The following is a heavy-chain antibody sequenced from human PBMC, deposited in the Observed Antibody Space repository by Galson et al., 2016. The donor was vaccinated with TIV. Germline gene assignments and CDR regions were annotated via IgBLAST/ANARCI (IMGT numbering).Heavy chain of an antibody. V-gene: IGHV1-69*15. D-gene: IGHD1-26*01. J-gene: IGHJ4*02. Sequence: ASGGKFSSYVISWVRQAPGQGLEWMGRIIPIFGTTKYAQKFQGRVTITADESTDTAYVELNSLTSEDTAVYYCARLDVGSYPGDFDYRGQGILVTVS. CDR1: GGKFSSYV. CDR3: ARLDVGSYPGDFDY. CDR2: IIPIFGTT.